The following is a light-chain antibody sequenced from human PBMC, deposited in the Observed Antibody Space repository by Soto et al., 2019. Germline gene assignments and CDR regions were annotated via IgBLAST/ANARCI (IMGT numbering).Light chain of an antibody. V-gene: IGKV3-20*01. CDR2: GVS. CDR1: QSVTSTY. Sequence: EIVLTQSPGTLSLSPGERAILSCRASQSVTSTYLAWYQQKPGQAPRLLIYGVSSRATGIPDRFSGSGSGTDFALTISRLESEDFAVYFCQQYGNFPWTFGQGTKVDIK. J-gene: IGKJ1*01. CDR3: QQYGNFPWT.